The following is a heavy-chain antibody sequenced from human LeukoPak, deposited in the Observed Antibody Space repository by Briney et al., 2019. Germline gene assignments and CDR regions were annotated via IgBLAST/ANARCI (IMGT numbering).Heavy chain of an antibody. CDR2: IYHSGST. J-gene: IGHJ4*02. Sequence: SETLSLTCAVSGGSISSSHWWSWVRQPPGKGLEWIGEIYHSGSTNYNPSLKSRVTISVDKSKNQFSLRLNSVTAADTAVYYCARAYYYDSYGYYYYFDSWGQGTLVTVSS. V-gene: IGHV4-4*02. D-gene: IGHD3-22*01. CDR3: ARAYYYDSYGYYYYFDS. CDR1: GGSISSSHW.